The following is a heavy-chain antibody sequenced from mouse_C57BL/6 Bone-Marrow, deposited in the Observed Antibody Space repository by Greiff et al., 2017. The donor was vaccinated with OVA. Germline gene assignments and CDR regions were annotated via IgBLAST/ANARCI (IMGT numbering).Heavy chain of an antibody. CDR3: ATGGYDGYYPDY. J-gene: IGHJ2*01. CDR1: GYSFTGYY. D-gene: IGHD2-3*01. V-gene: IGHV1-42*01. CDR2: INPSTGGT. Sequence: EVQLQQSGPELVKPGASVKISCKASGYSFTGYYMNWVKQSPEKSLEWIGEINPSTGGTTYNQKFKAKATLTVDKSSSTAYMQLKSLTSEDSAVYYCATGGYDGYYPDYWGQGTTLTVSS.